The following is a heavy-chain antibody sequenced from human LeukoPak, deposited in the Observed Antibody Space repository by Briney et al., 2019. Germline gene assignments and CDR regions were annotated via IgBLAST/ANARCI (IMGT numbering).Heavy chain of an antibody. J-gene: IGHJ5*02. CDR3: ARDLAGVVGVTAWFDP. CDR1: AYTFTSYA. CDR2: ISASNGNT. D-gene: IGHD1-26*01. V-gene: IGHV1-18*01. Sequence: ASVTVSCKASAYTFTSYAISWVRQAPGQGLEWMGWISASNGNTNYAQKLHGRVTMTTDTSTNTVYMELRSLRFDDTAVYYCARDLAGVVGVTAWFDPWGQGTLVTVSS.